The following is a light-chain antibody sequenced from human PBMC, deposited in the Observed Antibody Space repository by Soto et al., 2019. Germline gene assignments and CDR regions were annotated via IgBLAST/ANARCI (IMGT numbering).Light chain of an antibody. Sequence: QSALTQPPSVSGSPGQSVTISCTGTSSDIGYHNRVSWYQQPPGTAPKLMIYEVSTRYSGVPDRFSGSKSGNTASLTISGPQAEDEADYYCSSFASSATLVFGGGTKLTVL. J-gene: IGLJ3*02. CDR1: SSDIGYHNR. V-gene: IGLV2-18*02. CDR3: SSFASSATLV. CDR2: EVS.